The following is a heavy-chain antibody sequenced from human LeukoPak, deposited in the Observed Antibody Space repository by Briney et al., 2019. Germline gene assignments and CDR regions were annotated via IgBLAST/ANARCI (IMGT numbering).Heavy chain of an antibody. CDR3: ARRRGDYYDSSGPNFDY. Sequence: AAVKVSCKASGDTFNVYAISWVRQAPGQGLEWMGIINPSGGSTSYAQKFQGRVTMTRDTSTSTVYMELSSLRPEDTAVYYCARRRGDYYDSSGPNFDYWGQGTLVTVSS. J-gene: IGHJ4*02. V-gene: IGHV1-46*02. CDR1: GDTFNVYA. CDR2: INPSGGST. D-gene: IGHD3-22*01.